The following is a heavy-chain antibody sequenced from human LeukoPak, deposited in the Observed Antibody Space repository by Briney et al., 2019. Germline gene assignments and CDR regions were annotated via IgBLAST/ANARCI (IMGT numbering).Heavy chain of an antibody. CDR2: ISYDGSNK. Sequence: PGRSLRLSCAASGFTFSSYAMHWVRQAPGKGLEWVAVISYDGSNKYYADSVKGRFTISRDNSKNTLYLQMNSLRAEDTAVYYCARRGVITMVRGVISFYVMDVWGKGTTVTVSS. J-gene: IGHJ6*04. CDR3: ARRGVITMVRGVISFYVMDV. D-gene: IGHD3-10*01. CDR1: GFTFSSYA. V-gene: IGHV3-30*04.